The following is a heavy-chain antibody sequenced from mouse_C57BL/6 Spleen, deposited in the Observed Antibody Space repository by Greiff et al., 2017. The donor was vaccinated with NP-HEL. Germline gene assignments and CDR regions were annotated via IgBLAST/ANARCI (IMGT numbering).Heavy chain of an antibody. V-gene: IGHV1-50*01. J-gene: IGHJ2*01. CDR1: GYTFTSYW. Sequence: QVQLKESGAELVKPGASVKLSCKASGYTFTSYWMQWVKQRPGQGLEWIGEIDPSDSYTNYNKKLKGKATLTVDTSSSTAYMQLSSLTSDDSAVYYCARPHFDYWGQGTTLTVSS. CDR3: ARPHFDY. CDR2: IDPSDSYT.